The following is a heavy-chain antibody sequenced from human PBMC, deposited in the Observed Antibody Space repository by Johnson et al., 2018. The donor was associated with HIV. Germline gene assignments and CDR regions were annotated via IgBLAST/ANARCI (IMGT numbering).Heavy chain of an antibody. CDR3: TRERLLTWGRSDAFDM. CDR2: IKSKTDGGTI. D-gene: IGHD3-16*01. V-gene: IGHV3-15*05. Sequence: VQLVESGGGLVQPGGSLRLSCAASGFIFSNAWVSWVRQAPGKGLEWVGRIKSKTDGGTIDYAAPVKGRFTISRDDSKNTLYLQMNSLRAEDTALYYCTRERLLTWGRSDAFDMWGQGTMVTVSS. J-gene: IGHJ3*02. CDR1: GFIFSNAW.